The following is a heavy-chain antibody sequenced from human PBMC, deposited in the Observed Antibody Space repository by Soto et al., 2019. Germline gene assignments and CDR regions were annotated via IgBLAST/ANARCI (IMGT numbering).Heavy chain of an antibody. V-gene: IGHV2-5*02. CDR3: AHRPSNYGSESSFPLFDF. CDR1: GFSLSTNGVG. Sequence: QITLKESGPTLVKPTQTLTLTCTFSGFSLSTNGVGVGWIRQPPGKSLAWLVIIYWDDDKRYSPSLKNRLTINKDTSRDQVVLTMTNMDPADTATYYGAHRPSNYGSESSFPLFDFWGQGAQVTVSS. CDR2: IYWDDDK. J-gene: IGHJ4*02. D-gene: IGHD3-10*01.